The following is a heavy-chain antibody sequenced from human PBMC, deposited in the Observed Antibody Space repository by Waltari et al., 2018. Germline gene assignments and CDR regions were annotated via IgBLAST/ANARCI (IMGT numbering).Heavy chain of an antibody. J-gene: IGHJ2*01. V-gene: IGHV4-38-2*01. CDR2: IYHSGRT. D-gene: IGHD6-19*01. Sequence: QVQLQESGPGLVKPSETLSLTCAVSGYSISSGYYWGWIRQPPGKGLEWIGSIYHSGRTYYNPSLKSRVTIAVDTSKNQFSLKLSSVTAADTAVYYCARRKEWLGYFDLWGRGTLVTVSS. CDR1: GYSISSGYY. CDR3: ARRKEWLGYFDL.